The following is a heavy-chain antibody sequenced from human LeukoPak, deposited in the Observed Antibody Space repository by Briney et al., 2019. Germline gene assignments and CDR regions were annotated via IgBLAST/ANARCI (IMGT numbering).Heavy chain of an antibody. Sequence: SETLSLTCAVYGGSFSGYYWSWIRQLPGKGLEWIGEINHSGSTNYNPSLKSRVTISVDTSKNQFSLKLSSVTAADTAVYYCVRSPEGSGTDYWGQGTLVTVSS. CDR2: INHSGST. CDR3: VRSPEGSGTDY. V-gene: IGHV4-34*01. J-gene: IGHJ4*02. D-gene: IGHD3-10*01. CDR1: GGSFSGYY.